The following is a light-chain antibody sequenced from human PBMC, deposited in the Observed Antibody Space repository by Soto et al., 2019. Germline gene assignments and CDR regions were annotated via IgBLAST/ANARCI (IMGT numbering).Light chain of an antibody. CDR1: SSNIGAGYD. CDR3: QSYDSSLSGYV. CDR2: GNS. J-gene: IGLJ1*01. Sequence: QSVLTQPPSVSGAPGQRVTISCTGSSSNIGAGYDVQWYQQLPGTAPKVLIYGNSNRPSGVPDRFSGSKSGPSASLAITGLQAEDEADYYCQSYDSSLSGYVFGTGTKLTVL. V-gene: IGLV1-40*01.